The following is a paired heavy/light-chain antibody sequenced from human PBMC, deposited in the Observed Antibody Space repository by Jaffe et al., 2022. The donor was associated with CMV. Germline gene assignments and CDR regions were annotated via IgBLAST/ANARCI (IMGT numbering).Heavy chain of an antibody. V-gene: IGHV3-23*01. CDR2: ISGGSDRI. J-gene: IGHJ4*02. Sequence: EVQLLQSGGRLVRPGGSLRLSCAASGFPFNSYAMSWVRQAPGKGLEWVSSISGGSDRIYYADSVKGRFIISRDNSKNTLYLQMNSLRAEDTALYYCAKDALLIVPAANFDYWGQGTLVTVSS. CDR3: AKDALLIVPAANFDY. D-gene: IGHD2-2*01. CDR1: GFPFNSYA.
Light chain of an antibody. CDR2: GAS. CDR1: QIVNTN. Sequence: EVVMTQSPATLSVSPGERATLSCRASQIVNTNLAWYQQKPGQAPRLLIYGASARAAGVPARFTGSGSGTEFTLTISSLQSEDFAVYYCQHYNNWPPWTFGQGTKVEVK. V-gene: IGKV3-15*01. J-gene: IGKJ1*01. CDR3: QHYNNWPPWT.